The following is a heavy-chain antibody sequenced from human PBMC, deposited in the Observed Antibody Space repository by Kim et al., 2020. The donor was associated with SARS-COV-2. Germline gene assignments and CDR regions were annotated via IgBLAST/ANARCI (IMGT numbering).Heavy chain of an antibody. Sequence: ASVKVSCKVSGYTLTELSMHWVRQAPGKGLEWMGGVDPEDGETIYAQKFQGRVTMTEDTSTDTAYMELSSLRSEDTAVYYCATGPGYCSSTSCGWFDPWGQGSLVTVSS. CDR1: GYTLTELS. CDR3: ATGPGYCSSTSCGWFDP. J-gene: IGHJ5*02. D-gene: IGHD2-2*03. V-gene: IGHV1-24*01. CDR2: VDPEDGET.